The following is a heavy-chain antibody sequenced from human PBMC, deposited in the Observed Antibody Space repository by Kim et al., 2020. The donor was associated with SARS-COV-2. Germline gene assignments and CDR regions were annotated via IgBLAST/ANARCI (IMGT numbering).Heavy chain of an antibody. Sequence: NTGNPTYAQGFPGRFVFSLDTSVSTAYLQITSLKAEDTAVYYCARDAGMGYWGQGTLVTVSS. CDR3: ARDAGMGY. J-gene: IGHJ4*02. CDR2: NTGNP. D-gene: IGHD6-13*01. V-gene: IGHV7-4-1*02.